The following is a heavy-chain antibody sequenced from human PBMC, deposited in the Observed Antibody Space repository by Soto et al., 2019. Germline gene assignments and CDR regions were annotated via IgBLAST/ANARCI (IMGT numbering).Heavy chain of an antibody. CDR3: QVTRGGLFIMDV. J-gene: IGHJ6*02. V-gene: IGHV4-4*02. Sequence: SETLSLTCTVSGGSISETTWWSWVRQPPGKGLEWIGDISHSGSANYNPSLKSRVTMSVDRSKNQISLILTSVTAADTAVYYGQVTRGGLFIMDVWGQGTTVTVSS. D-gene: IGHD4-4*01. CDR1: GGSISETTW. CDR2: ISHSGSA.